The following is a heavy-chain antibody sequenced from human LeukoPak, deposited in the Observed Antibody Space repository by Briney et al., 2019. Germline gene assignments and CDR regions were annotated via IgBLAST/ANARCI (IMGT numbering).Heavy chain of an antibody. D-gene: IGHD6-13*01. V-gene: IGHV4-34*01. CDR3: AKTAAAPRYYYYYMDV. CDR2: INHSGST. J-gene: IGHJ6*03. CDR1: GGSFSGYY. Sequence: PSETLSLTCAVYGGSFSGYYWSWIRQPPGKGLEWIGEINHSGSTNYNPSLKSRVTISVDTSKNQFSLKLSSVTAADTAVYYCAKTAAAPRYYYYYMDVWGKGTTVTVSS.